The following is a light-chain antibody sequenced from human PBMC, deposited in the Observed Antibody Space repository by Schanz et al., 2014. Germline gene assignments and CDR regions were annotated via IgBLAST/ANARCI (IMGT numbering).Light chain of an antibody. J-gene: IGKJ4*01. Sequence: EIVMTQSPDTLSVSPGERATLSCRASQSVSSNLAWYQQKPGQAPRLLIDGASTRATGIPARFSGSGSGTEFTLTISSLQSEDFAVYYCQQFGSSPLTFGAGTKVEIK. CDR1: QSVSSN. CDR2: GAS. CDR3: QQFGSSPLT. V-gene: IGKV3-15*01.